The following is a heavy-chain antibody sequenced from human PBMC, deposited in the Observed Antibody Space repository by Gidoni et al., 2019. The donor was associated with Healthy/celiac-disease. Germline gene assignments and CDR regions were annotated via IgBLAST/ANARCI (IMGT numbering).Heavy chain of an antibody. CDR2: ISSSSSYT. D-gene: IGHD6-13*01. CDR1: GFTFSDYY. CDR3: ARDRKKRDSSPLIDY. Sequence: QVQLVESGGGLVKPGGSLRLSCAASGFTFSDYYMSWIRQAPGKGLEWVSYISSSSSYTNYADSVKGRFTISRDNAKNSLYLQMNSLRAEDTAVYYCARDRKKRDSSPLIDYWGQGTLVTVSS. V-gene: IGHV3-11*06. J-gene: IGHJ4*02.